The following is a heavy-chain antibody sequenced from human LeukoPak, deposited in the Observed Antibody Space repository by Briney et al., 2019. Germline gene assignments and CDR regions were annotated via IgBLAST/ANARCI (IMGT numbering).Heavy chain of an antibody. V-gene: IGHV1-2*02. CDR1: GYTFTSYD. D-gene: IGHD1-1*01. J-gene: IGHJ4*02. CDR3: ARAKRLPLDY. Sequence: GASVKVSCKASGYTFTSYDINWVRQAPGQGLEWLGWIDPNSGVTNFAQKFQGRVAMTRDTSISTAYMELSRLRSDDSAVYYCARAKRLPLDYWGQGTLVTVSS. CDR2: IDPNSGVT.